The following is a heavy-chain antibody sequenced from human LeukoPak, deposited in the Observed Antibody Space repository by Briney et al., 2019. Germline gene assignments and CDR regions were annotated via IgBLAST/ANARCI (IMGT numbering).Heavy chain of an antibody. Sequence: GASVKVSCKVSGYTLTELSMHWVRQAPGKGLEWMGWINPNSGGTNYAQKFQGRVTMTRDTSISTAYMELSRLRSDDTAVFYCAINKQGKSLDYWGQGTLVTVSS. V-gene: IGHV1-2*02. CDR3: AINKQGKSLDY. CDR1: GYTLTELS. J-gene: IGHJ4*02. CDR2: INPNSGGT.